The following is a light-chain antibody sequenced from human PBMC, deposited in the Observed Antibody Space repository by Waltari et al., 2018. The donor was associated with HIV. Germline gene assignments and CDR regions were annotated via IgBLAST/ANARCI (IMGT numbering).Light chain of an antibody. J-gene: IGKJ2*01. CDR3: QQYDNTPYT. Sequence: EIVLTQSPGTLSLSPGERATLSCRASQSVSSSYLAWYQQKPGQAPRLLIYGASSRATGIPDRFSGTGSGTDFNLTISRLDPEDFAVYYCQQYDNTPYTFGRGTKLDLK. CDR1: QSVSSSY. CDR2: GAS. V-gene: IGKV3-20*01.